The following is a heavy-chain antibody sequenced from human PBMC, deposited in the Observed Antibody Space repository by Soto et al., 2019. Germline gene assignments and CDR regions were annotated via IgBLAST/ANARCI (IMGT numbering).Heavy chain of an antibody. Sequence: QVQLVQSGAEVKKPGASVKVSCRASGYTFTRYYLHWLRQAPGQGFEWIGIINPSGGSTNFAQKFQGRVTMTRDTSTSTTYMELSSLRSDDTAVYYCARDEDLAGGDWFDPWGQGTLVTVSS. D-gene: IGHD1-26*01. CDR1: GYTFTRYY. CDR2: INPSGGST. J-gene: IGHJ5*02. CDR3: ARDEDLAGGDWFDP. V-gene: IGHV1-46*01.